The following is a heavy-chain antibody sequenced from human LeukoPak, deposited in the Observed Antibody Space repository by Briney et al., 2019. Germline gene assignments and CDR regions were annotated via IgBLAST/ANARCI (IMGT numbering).Heavy chain of an antibody. D-gene: IGHD6-13*01. V-gene: IGHV4-61*02. CDR3: AREAPIAAAVYYYGMDV. Sequence: SQTLSLTCTVSGGSISSGSYYWSWIRQPAGKGLEWIGRIYTSGSTNYNPSLKSRVTISVDTSKNQFSLKLSSVTAADTAVYYCAREAPIAAAVYYYGMDVWGQGTTVTVSS. CDR2: IYTSGST. CDR1: GGSISSGSYY. J-gene: IGHJ6*02.